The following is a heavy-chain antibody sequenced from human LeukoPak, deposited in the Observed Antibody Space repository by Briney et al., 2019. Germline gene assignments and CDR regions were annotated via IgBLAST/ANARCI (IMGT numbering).Heavy chain of an antibody. Sequence: SETLSLTCTVSGGSFTSHCWSWIRQPPGKGLEWIGYYSGSTNYNPSLKSRATILPDTSKNQFSLKLTSVTAADTAVYYCARDRYFDNWGQGILVTVSS. CDR3: ARDRYFDN. CDR1: GGSFTSHC. J-gene: IGHJ4*02. V-gene: IGHV4-59*11. CDR2: YSGST.